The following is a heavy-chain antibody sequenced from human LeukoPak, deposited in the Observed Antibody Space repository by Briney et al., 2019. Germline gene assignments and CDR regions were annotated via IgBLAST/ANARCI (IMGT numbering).Heavy chain of an antibody. CDR1: GGSISSYY. D-gene: IGHD6-6*01. Sequence: PSETPSLTCNVSGGSISSYYWSWIRQPPGKGLEWIGDIYYSGNTNYNTSLKSRVTMSVDRPKNQFSLKVTSVTTADTAVYYCARVLSSSSKVFDCWGQGTLVTVSS. CDR3: ARVLSSSSKVFDC. CDR2: IYYSGNT. J-gene: IGHJ4*02. V-gene: IGHV4-59*01.